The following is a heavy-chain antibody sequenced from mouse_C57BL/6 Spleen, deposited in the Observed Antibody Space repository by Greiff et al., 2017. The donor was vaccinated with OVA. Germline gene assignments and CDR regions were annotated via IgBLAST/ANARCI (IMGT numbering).Heavy chain of an antibody. CDR1: GFSLTSYA. J-gene: IGHJ4*01. CDR3: ARKEGYGSSYYAMDY. Sequence: VKLVESGPGLVAPSQSLSITCTVSGFSLTSYAISWVRQPPGKGLEWLGVIWTGGGTNYNSALKSRLSISKDNAKSQVFLKMNSLQTDDTARYYCARKEGYGSSYYAMDYWGQGTSVTVSS. V-gene: IGHV2-9-1*01. CDR2: IWTGGGT. D-gene: IGHD1-1*01.